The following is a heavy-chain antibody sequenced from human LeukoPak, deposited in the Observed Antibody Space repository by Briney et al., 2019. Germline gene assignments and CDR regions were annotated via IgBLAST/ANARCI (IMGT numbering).Heavy chain of an antibody. J-gene: IGHJ6*02. CDR1: GGSISSGGHY. Sequence: SQTLSLTCTVSGGSISSGGHYWSWIRQHPGKGLEWIGYIYYSGSTYYNPSLKSRVTISVDTSKNQFSLKLSSVTAADTAVYYCARDRCGGDCYSGYGMDVWGQGTTVTVSS. V-gene: IGHV4-31*03. CDR3: ARDRCGGDCYSGYGMDV. CDR2: IYYSGST. D-gene: IGHD2-21*02.